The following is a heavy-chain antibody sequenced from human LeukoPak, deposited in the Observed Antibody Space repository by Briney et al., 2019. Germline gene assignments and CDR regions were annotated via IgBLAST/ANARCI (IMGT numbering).Heavy chain of an antibody. D-gene: IGHD2-8*01. V-gene: IGHV3-53*01. CDR3: ARALLGTYAIDY. J-gene: IGHJ4*02. CDR2: IYSGGST. Sequence: GGSLRLSCAASGFTVSSNYMSWVRQAPGKGLEWVSVIYSGGSTYYADSVKGRFTISRDNSKNTLYLQMNSLRAEDTAVYYWARALLGTYAIDYWGQGTLVTVSS. CDR1: GFTVSSNY.